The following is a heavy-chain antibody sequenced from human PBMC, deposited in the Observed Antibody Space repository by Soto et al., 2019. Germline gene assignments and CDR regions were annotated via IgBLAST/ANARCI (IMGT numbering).Heavy chain of an antibody. D-gene: IGHD6-6*01. CDR1: GGSFSGYY. Sequence: SETLSLTCAVYGGSFSGYYWSWIRQPPGKGLEWIGEINHSGSTNYNPSPKSRVTISVDTSKNQFSLKLSSVTAADTAVYYCARGLIAALPLYYMDVWGKGTTVTVSS. J-gene: IGHJ6*03. CDR2: INHSGST. CDR3: ARGLIAALPLYYMDV. V-gene: IGHV4-34*01.